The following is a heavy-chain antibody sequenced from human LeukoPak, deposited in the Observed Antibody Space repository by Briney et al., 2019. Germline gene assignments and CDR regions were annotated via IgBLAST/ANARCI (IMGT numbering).Heavy chain of an antibody. J-gene: IGHJ4*02. CDR2: INSDGSST. CDR1: GFTFSSSW. CDR3: ARSYYDVLTGYGEVDY. D-gene: IGHD3-9*01. Sequence: GGSLRLSCAASGFTFSSSWMHWVRQAPEKGLVWVSRINSDGSSTSYADPVKGRFTISRDNAKNTLFLQMNSLRAEDTAVYYCARSYYDVLTGYGEVDYWGQGTLVTVSS. V-gene: IGHV3-74*01.